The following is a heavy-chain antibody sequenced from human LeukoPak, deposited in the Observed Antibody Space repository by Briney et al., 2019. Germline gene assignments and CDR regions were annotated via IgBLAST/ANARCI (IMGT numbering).Heavy chain of an antibody. CDR2: ISSSGSTI. Sequence: GGSLRLSCAASGFTFSSYEMNWVRQAPGKGLEWVSYISSSGSTIYYADSVKGRFTISRDNAKNSLYLQMNSLRAEDTAVYYCARARVTMVRGVRTDAFDIWGQGTMVTVSS. CDR3: ARARVTMVRGVRTDAFDI. V-gene: IGHV3-48*03. D-gene: IGHD3-10*01. J-gene: IGHJ3*02. CDR1: GFTFSSYE.